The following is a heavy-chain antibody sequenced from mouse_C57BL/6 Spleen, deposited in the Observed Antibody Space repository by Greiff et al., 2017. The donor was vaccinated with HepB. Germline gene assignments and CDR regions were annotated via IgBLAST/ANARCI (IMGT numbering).Heavy chain of an antibody. V-gene: IGHV5-17*01. CDR1: GFTFSDYG. J-gene: IGHJ4*01. Sequence: EVQGVESGGGLVKPGASLKLSCAASGFTFSDYGMHWVRQAPEKGLEWVAYISSGSSTIYYADTVKGRVTISRDNAKNTMFLQMTSLRSEDTAMYYYERRGCHCAMDYWGQGTSVTVSS. CDR3: ERRGCHCAMDY. CDR2: ISSGSSTI.